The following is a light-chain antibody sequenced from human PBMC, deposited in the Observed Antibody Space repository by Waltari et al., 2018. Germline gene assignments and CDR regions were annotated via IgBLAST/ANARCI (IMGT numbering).Light chain of an antibody. J-gene: IGKJ2*01. CDR3: QQYSSYST. CDR1: QSVGSW. Sequence: DIQMTQSPSTLSASVGDRVNITCRASQSVGSWLAWYQQKPGKAPKLLIYQASNLESGVPSRFSGSGSGTEFTLTISSLQPDDFATYSCQQYSSYSTFGQGTQLQI. V-gene: IGKV1-5*03. CDR2: QAS.